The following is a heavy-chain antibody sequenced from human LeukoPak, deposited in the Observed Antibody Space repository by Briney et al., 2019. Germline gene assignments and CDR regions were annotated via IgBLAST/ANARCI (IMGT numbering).Heavy chain of an antibody. CDR2: ISAYNGNT. V-gene: IGHV1-18*01. J-gene: IGHJ3*02. CDR3: ASSARGYSYDEDAFDI. Sequence: ASVKVSCKASGYTFTSYGISWVRQAPGQGLEWMGWISAYNGNTNYAQKLQGRVTMTTDTSTSTAYMELRSLRSDDTAVYYCASSARGYSYDEDAFDIWGQGKKGTVSS. D-gene: IGHD5-18*01. CDR1: GYTFTSYG.